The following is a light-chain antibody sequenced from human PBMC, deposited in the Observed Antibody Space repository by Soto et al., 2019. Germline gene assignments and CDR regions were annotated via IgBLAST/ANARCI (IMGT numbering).Light chain of an antibody. J-gene: IGKJ1*01. V-gene: IGKV4-1*01. Sequence: DIMMTQSPDSLAVSLGERATINCKSSQSVLYSSNNKNYLAWYQQKAGQPPKVLIYWASTRESGVPDRFSGSGSGTDFTLTISSLQAEDVAVYYCQQFYSTPPAFGQGTKVEIK. CDR1: QSVLYSSNNKNY. CDR3: QQFYSTPPA. CDR2: WAS.